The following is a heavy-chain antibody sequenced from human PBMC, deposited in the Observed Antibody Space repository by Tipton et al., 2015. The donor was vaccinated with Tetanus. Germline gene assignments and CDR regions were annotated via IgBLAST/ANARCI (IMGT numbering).Heavy chain of an antibody. CDR3: ARGVTMIVVVNYFDY. V-gene: IGHV4-34*01. Sequence: LRLSCAVYGGSFSGYDWNWIRQPPGKGLEWIGEINHSGSTKYNPSLKSRVTISVDTSGNLFSLKLSSVTAADTAVYYCARGVTMIVVVNYFDYWGQGILVTVSS. J-gene: IGHJ4*02. D-gene: IGHD3-22*01. CDR1: GGSFSGYD. CDR2: INHSGST.